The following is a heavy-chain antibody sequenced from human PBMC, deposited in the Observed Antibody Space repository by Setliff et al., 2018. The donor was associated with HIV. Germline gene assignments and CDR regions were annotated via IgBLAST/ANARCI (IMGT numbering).Heavy chain of an antibody. CDR3: ASGLIAPRF. V-gene: IGHV4-61*02. Sequence: PSETLSLTCTVSGASISSGSYYWSWIRQPAGKGLEWIGRIYTSGSTNYNPSLKSRFTISVDTSKNQFSLKLSSVTAADPAVYYCASGLIAPRFWGQGTLVTVSS. CDR2: IYTSGST. CDR1: GASISSGSYY. J-gene: IGHJ4*02. D-gene: IGHD3-16*01.